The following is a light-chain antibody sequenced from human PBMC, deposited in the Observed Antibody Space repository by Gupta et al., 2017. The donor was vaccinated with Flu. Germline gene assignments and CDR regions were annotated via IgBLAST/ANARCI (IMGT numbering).Light chain of an antibody. CDR1: QSVSSSY. Sequence: EVVLTQSPGTLSLSPGERATLSCGASQSVSSSYLAWYQQKPGQAPRLLIYGASSRATGLPDRFSGSGYGTEFTLTISRLEPEDFAVYYCQQECSSPLTFGGGTKVEIK. J-gene: IGKJ4*01. V-gene: IGKV3-20*01. CDR3: QQECSSPLT. CDR2: GAS.